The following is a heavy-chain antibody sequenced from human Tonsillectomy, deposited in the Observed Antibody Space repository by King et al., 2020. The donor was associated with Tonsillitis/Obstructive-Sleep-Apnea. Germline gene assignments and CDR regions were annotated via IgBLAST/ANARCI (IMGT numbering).Heavy chain of an antibody. Sequence: VQLVESGAEVRKPGESLKISCKGSGYSFTSFWLGWVRQMPGKGLECMGIIYPGDSQTRYSPSFQGQVTISADKSISTAYLQLSSLKASDTAMYYCARLPIGRGYTYAFFDSWGQGTLVTVSS. CDR3: ARLPIGRGYTYAFFDS. D-gene: IGHD5-18*01. CDR1: GYSFTSFW. CDR2: IYPGDSQT. J-gene: IGHJ4*02. V-gene: IGHV5-51*01.